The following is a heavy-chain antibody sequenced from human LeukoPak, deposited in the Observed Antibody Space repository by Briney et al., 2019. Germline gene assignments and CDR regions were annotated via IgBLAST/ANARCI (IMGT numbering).Heavy chain of an antibody. D-gene: IGHD3-10*01. CDR1: GFTFSSNS. CDR3: TKWSGFGDD. J-gene: IGHJ4*02. CDR2: ISGSGDST. Sequence: GGSLRVSCAASGFTFSSNSMTWVRQTPGEGLEWVSGISGSGDSTSYADSVKGRFTISRDNSRNTLSLQMSSLRPEDTAVYYCTKWSGFGDDWGQGTLVTVSS. V-gene: IGHV3-23*01.